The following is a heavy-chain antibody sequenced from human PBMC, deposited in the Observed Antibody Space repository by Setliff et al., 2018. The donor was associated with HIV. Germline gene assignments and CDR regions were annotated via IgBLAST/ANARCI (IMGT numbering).Heavy chain of an antibody. Sequence: PAETLSLTCSVSGDSISSESSFWSWVRQYPGKGLELIGYISHSGNTYYTPSLESRITLSVDTSKNQFSLNVNSVTSADTAVYYCARLEYQLGPGWFAPWGQGTLVTVSS. J-gene: IGHJ5*02. CDR1: GDSISSESSF. CDR2: ISHSGNT. CDR3: ARLEYQLGPGWFAP. V-gene: IGHV4-31*03. D-gene: IGHD2-2*01.